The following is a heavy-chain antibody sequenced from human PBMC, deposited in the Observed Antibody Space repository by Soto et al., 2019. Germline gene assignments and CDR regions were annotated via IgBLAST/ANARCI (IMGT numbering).Heavy chain of an antibody. CDR2: IWYDGSNK. V-gene: IGHV3-33*01. CDR3: ARQRGYSGYDPDYYYMEV. Sequence: GGSLRLSCAASGFTFSSYGMHWVRQAPGKGLEWVAVIWYDGSNKYYADSVKGRFTISRDNSKNTLYLQMNSLRAEDTAVYYCARQRGYSGYDPDYYYMEVWGKGTTIT. CDR1: GFTFSSYG. J-gene: IGHJ6*03. D-gene: IGHD5-12*01.